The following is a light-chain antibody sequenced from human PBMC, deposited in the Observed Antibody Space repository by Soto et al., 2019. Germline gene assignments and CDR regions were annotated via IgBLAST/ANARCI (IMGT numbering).Light chain of an antibody. CDR1: QSLNRNY. CDR2: GSS. Sequence: EVALTQSPGTLSLSPGDRATLSCRASQSLNRNYLAWYQHKPGQAPRLLIFGSSSGAAGVPERFTGSGSGTEFTLTIIRVEPEDFVVYFCQQYDASPRTFGQGTKVEMK. CDR3: QQYDASPRT. J-gene: IGKJ1*01. V-gene: IGKV3-20*01.